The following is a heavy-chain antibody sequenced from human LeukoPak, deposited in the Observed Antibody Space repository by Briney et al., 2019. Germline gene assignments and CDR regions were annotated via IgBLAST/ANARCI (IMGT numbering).Heavy chain of an antibody. CDR3: ARIEPYYYYYMDV. J-gene: IGHJ6*03. Sequence: GASVKVSCKASGYTFSNYGISWVRQAPGQGLEWMGWISAYNGNTNYAQKLQGRVTMTTNTSTSTAYMELRSLRSDDTAVYYCARIEPYYYYYMDVWGKGTTVTVSS. CDR1: GYTFSNYG. V-gene: IGHV1-18*01. CDR2: ISAYNGNT.